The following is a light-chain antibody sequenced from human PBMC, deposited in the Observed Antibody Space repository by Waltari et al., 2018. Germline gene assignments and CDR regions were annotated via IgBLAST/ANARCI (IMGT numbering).Light chain of an antibody. CDR1: SSAVGGYNY. CDR2: EVS. Sequence: QSALTQPASVSGPPGQSITISCTGTSSAVGGYNYVSWYQQHPGRAPKLMIYEVSNRPSGVSIRFSGSKSGNTASLTISGLQAEDEADYYCSSYSSSSTRVFGGGTKLTVL. CDR3: SSYSSSSTRV. V-gene: IGLV2-14*01. J-gene: IGLJ3*02.